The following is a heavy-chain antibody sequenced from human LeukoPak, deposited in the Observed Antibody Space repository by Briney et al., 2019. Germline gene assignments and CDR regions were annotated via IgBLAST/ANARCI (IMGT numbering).Heavy chain of an antibody. D-gene: IGHD4-17*01. CDR1: GFTFSSYG. CDR3: AKVPDGDYGVDY. V-gene: IGHV3-30*18. CDR2: ISYDGSNK. Sequence: GGSLRLSCAASGFTFSSYGMHWVRQAPGKGLEWVVVISYDGSNKYYADSVKGRFTISRDNSKNTLYLQMNSLRAEDTAVYYCAKVPDGDYGVDYWGQGTLVTVSS. J-gene: IGHJ4*02.